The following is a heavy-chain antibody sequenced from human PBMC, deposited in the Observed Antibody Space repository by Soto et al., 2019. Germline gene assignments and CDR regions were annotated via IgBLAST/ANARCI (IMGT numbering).Heavy chain of an antibody. D-gene: IGHD6-19*01. CDR2: ISGSGRST. CDR3: AKAGGIAVPGSHLDY. J-gene: IGHJ4*02. Sequence: EVQLLESGGRLVQPGGSLRLSCAASGFTFSSYAMNWVRQAPGKGLEWVSAISGSGRSTDYADSVEGRFTISRDNSKNTIYLQMSSLRAEDTAVYYCAKAGGIAVPGSHLDYWGQGTLGTVSS. CDR1: GFTFSSYA. V-gene: IGHV3-23*01.